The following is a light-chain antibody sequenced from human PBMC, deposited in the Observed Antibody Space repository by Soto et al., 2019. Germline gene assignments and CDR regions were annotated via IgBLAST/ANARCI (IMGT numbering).Light chain of an antibody. J-gene: IGKJ5*01. CDR3: QKYDILPIT. CDR2: AAS. CDR1: QSISSY. Sequence: DIQMTQSPSSLSASVGDRVTITCRASQSISSYLNWYQQKPGKAPKLLIYAASSLQSGVPSRFSGSGSGTHFTFTISSLQTEDIGTYYCQKYDILPITFGRGTRREIK. V-gene: IGKV1-33*01.